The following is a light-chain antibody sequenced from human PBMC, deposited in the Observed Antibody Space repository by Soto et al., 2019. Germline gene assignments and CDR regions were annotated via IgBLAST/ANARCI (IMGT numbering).Light chain of an antibody. CDR3: QQGQATPYT. CDR2: RTS. Sequence: DIQMSQSPSSLSASVGDRITITCRASQSLGDYLNWYQQKPGMAPKPLIYRTSTVQSGIPSRFSGSGSGTQFTLTISGLRPEDFATYFCQQGQATPYTFGQGTILDIK. J-gene: IGKJ2*01. V-gene: IGKV1-39*01. CDR1: QSLGDY.